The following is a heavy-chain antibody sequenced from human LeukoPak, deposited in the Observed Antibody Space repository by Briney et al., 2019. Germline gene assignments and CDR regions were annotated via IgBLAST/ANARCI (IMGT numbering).Heavy chain of an antibody. CDR3: AKPSGSGVDY. V-gene: IGHV3-30*02. CDR2: IRSDGYHT. J-gene: IGHJ4*02. Sequence: GGSLRLSCAASGLKSSSYGMHWVRQAPGKGLEWVAFIRSDGYHTYYADSVKGRFTITRDNYKNTVYLQMNSLRVEDMAVYYCAKPSGSGVDYWGRGTRVTVSS. CDR1: GLKSSSYG. D-gene: IGHD1-26*01.